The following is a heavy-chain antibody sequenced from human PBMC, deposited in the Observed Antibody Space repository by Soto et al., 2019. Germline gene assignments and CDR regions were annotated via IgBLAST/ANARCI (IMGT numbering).Heavy chain of an antibody. CDR1: GFTFSSYA. Sequence: EVQLLESGGGLVQPGGSLRLSCAASGFTFSSYAMRWVRQAPGKGLEWVSAISGSGGSTYYADSVKGRFTISRDNPKTTLYLQMNSLRAEDTAVYYCARRGSGSYCDYWGQGTLVTVSS. V-gene: IGHV3-23*01. CDR3: ARRGSGSYCDY. CDR2: ISGSGGST. J-gene: IGHJ4*02. D-gene: IGHD1-26*01.